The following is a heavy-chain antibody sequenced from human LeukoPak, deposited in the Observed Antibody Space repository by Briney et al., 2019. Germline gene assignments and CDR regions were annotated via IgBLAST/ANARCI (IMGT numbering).Heavy chain of an antibody. V-gene: IGHV4-34*01. J-gene: IGHJ6*02. Sequence: SETLSLTCAVYGGSFSGYYWSWIRQPPGKGLEWIGEINHSGSTNYNPSLKSRVTISVDTSKNQFSLKLSSVTAADTAVYYCARTRYSSGWSPTYGMDVWGQGTTVTVSS. CDR2: INHSGST. D-gene: IGHD6-19*01. CDR1: GGSFSGYY. CDR3: ARTRYSSGWSPTYGMDV.